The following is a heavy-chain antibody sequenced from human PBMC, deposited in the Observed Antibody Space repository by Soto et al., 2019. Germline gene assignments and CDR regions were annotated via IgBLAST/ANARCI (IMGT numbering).Heavy chain of an antibody. J-gene: IGHJ3*02. CDR3: ARGGIAVATTMAFDI. D-gene: IGHD6-19*01. CDR1: GYSFTSYW. Sequence: KISCKGSGYSFTSYWIGWVRQMPGKGLEWMGIIYPGDSDTRYSPSFQGQVTISADKSISTAYLQWSSLKASDTAMYYCARGGIAVATTMAFDIWGQGTMVTVSS. CDR2: IYPGDSDT. V-gene: IGHV5-51*01.